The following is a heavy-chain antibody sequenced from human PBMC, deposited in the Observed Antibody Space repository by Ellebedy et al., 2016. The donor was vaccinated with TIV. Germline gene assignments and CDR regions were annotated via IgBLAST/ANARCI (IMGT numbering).Heavy chain of an antibody. J-gene: IGHJ5*02. CDR2: RFTSGNT. V-gene: IGHV4-4*07. CDR1: GGSITSYY. Sequence: PSETLFLTCTVHGGSITSYYWNWIRQPAGKGLEWIGRRFTSGNTKYNPSLRSRVTISLDTSTNQFSLKLTSVTAADTAVYFCAGESQTTGYNWFDPWGQGLLVTVSS. CDR3: AGESQTTGYNWFDP. D-gene: IGHD4-17*01.